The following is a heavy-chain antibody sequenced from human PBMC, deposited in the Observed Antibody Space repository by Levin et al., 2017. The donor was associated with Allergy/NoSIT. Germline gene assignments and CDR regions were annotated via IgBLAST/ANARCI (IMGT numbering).Heavy chain of an antibody. CDR2: IKSKTGGGTT. CDR1: AFPFSNAW. V-gene: IGHV3-15*01. CDR3: TPMLSILPYFDWLKEFDY. Sequence: GGSLRLSCAASAFPFSNAWMSWVRQTPGKGLEWVGRIKSKTGGGTTDYAAPVKGRFTISRDDSKNTLYLQMNSLKTEDTAVYYCTPMLSILPYFDWLKEFDYWGQGTLVTVSS. D-gene: IGHD3-9*01. J-gene: IGHJ4*02.